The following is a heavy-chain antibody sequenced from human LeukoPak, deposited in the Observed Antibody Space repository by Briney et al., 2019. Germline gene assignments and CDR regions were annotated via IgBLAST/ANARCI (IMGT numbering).Heavy chain of an antibody. V-gene: IGHV1-18*01. CDR2: ISAYNGHT. CDR3: ARDSDYYGSGSYYTPGDY. Sequence: EASVKVSCKASGYTFTSYGISWVRQAPGQGLEWMGWISAYNGHTNFAQKLQDRVTMTTDTSTSTAYMELRSLRSDDTAVYYCARDSDYYGSGSYYTPGDYWGQGTLVTVSS. CDR1: GYTFTSYG. D-gene: IGHD3-10*01. J-gene: IGHJ4*02.